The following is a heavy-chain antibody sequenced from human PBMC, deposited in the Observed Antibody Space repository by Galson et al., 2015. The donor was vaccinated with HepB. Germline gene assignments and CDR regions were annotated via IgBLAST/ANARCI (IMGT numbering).Heavy chain of an antibody. J-gene: IGHJ6*02. CDR2: IDPSDSYT. CDR3: ARQDIVVVVAATDPRQRGYYYYYGMDV. D-gene: IGHD2-15*01. CDR1: GYSFTSYW. Sequence: QSGAEVKKPGESLRISCKGSGYSFTSYWISWVRQMPGKGLEWMGRIDPSDSYTNYSPSFQGHVTISADKSISTAYLQWSSLKASDTAMYYCARQDIVVVVAATDPRQRGYYYYYGMDVWGQGTTVTVSS. V-gene: IGHV5-10-1*01.